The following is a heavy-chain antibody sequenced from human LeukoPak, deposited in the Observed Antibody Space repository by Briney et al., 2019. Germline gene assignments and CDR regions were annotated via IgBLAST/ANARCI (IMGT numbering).Heavy chain of an antibody. J-gene: IGHJ4*02. CDR2: ICPGDSDT. CDR1: GYSFTSYW. CDR3: ARTWDSSGYYYFDY. V-gene: IGHV5-51*01. Sequence: HGESLKISCKGSGYSFTSYWIGWVRQMPGKGLEWMGIICPGDSDTRYSPSFQGQVTISADKSISTAYLQWSSLKASDTAMYYCARTWDSSGYYYFDYWGQGTLSPSPQ. D-gene: IGHD6-19*01.